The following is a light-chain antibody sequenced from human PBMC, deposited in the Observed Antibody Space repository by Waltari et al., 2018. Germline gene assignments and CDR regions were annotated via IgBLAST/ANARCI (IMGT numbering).Light chain of an antibody. CDR2: GAS. Sequence: EIVMTQSPDTLSVSPGERATLSSRASQSFSSNLAWYQQKPGQAPRLLIYGASTRATGIPARFSGSGSGTEFTLTISSMQSEDFAVYYCQQYNDWPLTFGGGTKVEIK. V-gene: IGKV3-15*01. CDR1: QSFSSN. J-gene: IGKJ4*01. CDR3: QQYNDWPLT.